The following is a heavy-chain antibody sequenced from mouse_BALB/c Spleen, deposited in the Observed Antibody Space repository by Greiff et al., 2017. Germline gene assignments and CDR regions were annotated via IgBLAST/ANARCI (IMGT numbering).Heavy chain of an antibody. Sequence: DVHLVESGGGLVQPGGSLKLSCAASGFTFSSYGMSWVRQTPDKRLELVATINSNGGSTYYPDSVKGRFTISRDNAKNTLYLQMSSLKSEDTAMYYCARDSYDGYYDYWGQGTTLTVSS. D-gene: IGHD2-3*01. CDR2: INSNGGST. CDR1: GFTFSSYG. CDR3: ARDSYDGYYDY. J-gene: IGHJ2*01. V-gene: IGHV5-6-3*01.